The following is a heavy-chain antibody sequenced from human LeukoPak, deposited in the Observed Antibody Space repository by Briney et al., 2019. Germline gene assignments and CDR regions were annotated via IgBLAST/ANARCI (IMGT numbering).Heavy chain of an antibody. Sequence: SGGSLRLSCAASGFTISTYAMTWVRQAPGKGLEWVSSITSSGATTYYADSVKGRFTISRHISKNTLYLQMNSLTAEDSGVYYCAKEFIAGDGHVDCDSWGQGTLVTVSS. CDR2: ITSSGATT. J-gene: IGHJ4*02. CDR1: GFTISTYA. CDR3: AKEFIAGDGHVDCDS. D-gene: IGHD5-24*01. V-gene: IGHV3-23*01.